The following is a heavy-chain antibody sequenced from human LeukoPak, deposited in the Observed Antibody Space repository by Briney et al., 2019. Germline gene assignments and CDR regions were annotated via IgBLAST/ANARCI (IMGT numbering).Heavy chain of an antibody. CDR2: IYYSGST. D-gene: IGHD3-10*01. CDR1: GGSISSYY. J-gene: IGHJ4*02. V-gene: IGHV4-59*01. Sequence: TSVTLSLTCTVSGGSISSYYWSWIRQPPGKGLEWIGYIYYSGSTNYNPSLKSRVTISVDTSKNQFSLKLSSVTAADTAVYYCARDDNYGSGSFLDWGQGTLVTVSS. CDR3: ARDDNYGSGSFLD.